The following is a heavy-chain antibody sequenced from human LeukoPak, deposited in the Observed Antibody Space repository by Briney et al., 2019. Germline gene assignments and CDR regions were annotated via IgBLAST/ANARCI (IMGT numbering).Heavy chain of an antibody. J-gene: IGHJ4*02. V-gene: IGHV1-2*02. D-gene: IGHD3-22*01. CDR2: INPNSGGT. CDR1: GYTFTGYY. Sequence: ASVKVSCKTSGYTFTGYYMHWVRQAPGQGLEWMVWINPNSGGTNYAQKFQDRVTMTGDTSISTAYMELSRLTSDDTAVYYCARAPMIVVVFPPRLDYWGQGTLVTVSS. CDR3: ARAPMIVVVFPPRLDY.